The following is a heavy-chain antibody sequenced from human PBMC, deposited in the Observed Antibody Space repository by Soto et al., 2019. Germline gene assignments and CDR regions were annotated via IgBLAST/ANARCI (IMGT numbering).Heavy chain of an antibody. Sequence: EVQVLESGGDLVQPGGSLRLSCAASGFSFSSFAMTWVRQAPGEGLEWVSTISAGGGSTYYADSVKGRFTISRDNSENTLYLQMNSMRAEDTAVYYCAKSMLRGVPGIFDYWGQGTLVTVSS. J-gene: IGHJ4*02. CDR1: GFSFSSFA. V-gene: IGHV3-23*01. CDR3: AKSMLRGVPGIFDY. CDR2: ISAGGGST. D-gene: IGHD3-10*01.